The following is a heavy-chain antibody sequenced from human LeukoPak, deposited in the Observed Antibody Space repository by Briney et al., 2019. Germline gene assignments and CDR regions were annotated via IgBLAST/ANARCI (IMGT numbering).Heavy chain of an antibody. CDR1: GGSISSYY. J-gene: IGHJ5*02. CDR2: IYYSGST. V-gene: IGHV4-59*01. Sequence: SETLSLTCTVSGGSISSYYWSWIRQPPGKGLEWIGYIYYSGSTNYNPSLKSRVTISVDTSKNQFSLKLSSVTAADTAVYYCARSVRAHTRHWFDPWGQGTLVTVSS. CDR3: ARSVRAHTRHWFDP.